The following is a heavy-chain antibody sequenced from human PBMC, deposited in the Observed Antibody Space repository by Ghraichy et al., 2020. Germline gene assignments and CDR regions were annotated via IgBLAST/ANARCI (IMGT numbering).Heavy chain of an antibody. Sequence: SETLSLTCAVYGGSFSGYYWSWIRQPPGKGLDWIGEINHSGSTNYNPSLKSRVTISVDTSKNQFSLKLSSVTAADTAVYYCARGRDVDIANWFDPWGQGTLVTVSS. CDR2: INHSGST. V-gene: IGHV4-34*01. CDR3: ARGRDVDIANWFDP. D-gene: IGHD2-15*01. J-gene: IGHJ5*02. CDR1: GGSFSGYY.